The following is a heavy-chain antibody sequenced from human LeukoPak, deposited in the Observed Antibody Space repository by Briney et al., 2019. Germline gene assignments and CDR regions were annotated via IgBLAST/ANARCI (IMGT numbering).Heavy chain of an antibody. J-gene: IGHJ3*02. D-gene: IGHD3-9*01. CDR2: ISHDATE. Sequence: GGSLRLSCAASGFTIIGYAMYWVRQAPGKGLEFVASISHDATERYRESVKGRFTISRDTSKNSLYLQMNSLRAEDTAVYYCARIARIYDILTGYYTLDAFDIWGQGTMVTVSS. V-gene: IGHV3-30*04. CDR3: ARIARIYDILTGYYTLDAFDI. CDR1: GFTIIGYA.